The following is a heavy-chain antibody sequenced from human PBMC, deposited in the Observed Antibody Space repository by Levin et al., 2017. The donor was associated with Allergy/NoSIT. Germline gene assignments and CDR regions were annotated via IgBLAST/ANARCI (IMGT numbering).Heavy chain of an antibody. CDR3: ARDFGEVIAAAGNSPVGYFDY. CDR2: IWYDGSNK. CDR1: GFTFSSYG. D-gene: IGHD6-13*01. J-gene: IGHJ4*02. V-gene: IGHV3-33*01. Sequence: SGGSLRLSCAASGFTFSSYGMHWVRQAPGKGLEWVAVIWYDGSNKYYADSVKGRFTISRDNSKNTLYLQMNSLRAEDTAVYYCARDFGEVIAAAGNSPVGYFDYWGQGTLVTVSS.